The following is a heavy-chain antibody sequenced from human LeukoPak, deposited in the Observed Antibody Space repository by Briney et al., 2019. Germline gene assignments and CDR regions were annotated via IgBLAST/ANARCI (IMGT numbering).Heavy chain of an antibody. CDR1: GFTLSSYG. CDR3: ARDPGGFDY. CDR2: ISSSGSTI. V-gene: IGHV3-48*04. D-gene: IGHD3-16*01. Sequence: GGSLRLSRAASGFTLSSYGMNWVRQAPGKGLEWVSYISSSGSTIYYADSVKGRFTISRDNAKNSLYLQMNILRAEDTAVYYCARDPGGFDYWGQGTLVTVSS. J-gene: IGHJ4*02.